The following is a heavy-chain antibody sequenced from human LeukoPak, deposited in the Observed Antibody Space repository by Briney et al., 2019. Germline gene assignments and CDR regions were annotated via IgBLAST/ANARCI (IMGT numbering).Heavy chain of an antibody. CDR1: GGSISSYY. V-gene: IGHV4-59*01. CDR3: ARTYGSSGLGYFDL. Sequence: PSETLSLTCTVSGGSISSYYWSWIRQPPGKGLEWIGYIYYSGSTNYSPSLKSRLTISVDTSRNQFSLKLSSVTAADTAVYYCARTYGSSGLGYFDLWGRGTLVTVSS. J-gene: IGHJ2*01. CDR2: IYYSGST. D-gene: IGHD6-13*01.